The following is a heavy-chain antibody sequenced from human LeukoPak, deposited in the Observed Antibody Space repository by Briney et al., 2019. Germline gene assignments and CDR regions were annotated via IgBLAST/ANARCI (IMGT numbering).Heavy chain of an antibody. Sequence: GGSLRLSCAASGFTFSSYAMSWVRQAPGKGLEWVSAIGGSGEYTFYADSVKGRFTTSRDNSKNTLYLQMNSLRAEDTAIYYCAKKGGIAVAGTIYYYYAMDVWGQGTTVTVSS. V-gene: IGHV3-23*01. CDR2: IGGSGEYT. CDR1: GFTFSSYA. CDR3: AKKGGIAVAGTIYYYYAMDV. J-gene: IGHJ6*02. D-gene: IGHD6-13*01.